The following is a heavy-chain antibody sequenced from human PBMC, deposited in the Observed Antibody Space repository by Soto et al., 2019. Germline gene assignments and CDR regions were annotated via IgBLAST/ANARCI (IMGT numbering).Heavy chain of an antibody. CDR3: AKTRGAMIYAISVYGMDV. Sequence: EVQLLESGGGLVQPGGSLRLSCAASGFTFSSFALNWVRQAPGKGLEWVSIISGSADSTFYADSVKGRFTISRDNSKNMLYLQINSLRAEDTAVCYCAKTRGAMIYAISVYGMDVWGQGTTVTVSS. V-gene: IGHV3-23*01. D-gene: IGHD2-8*01. CDR1: GFTFSSFA. J-gene: IGHJ6*02. CDR2: ISGSADST.